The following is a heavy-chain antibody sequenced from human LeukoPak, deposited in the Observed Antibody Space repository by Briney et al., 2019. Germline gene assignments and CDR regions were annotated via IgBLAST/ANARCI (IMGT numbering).Heavy chain of an antibody. D-gene: IGHD3-22*01. CDR3: ARARHNMIVVDLGY. Sequence: PGGSLRLSCAASGFTFSSYAMHWVRQAPGKGLEWVAVISYDGSNKYYADSVKGRFTISRDNAKNSLYLQMNSLRAEDTAVYYCARARHNMIVVDLGYWGQGTLVTVSS. J-gene: IGHJ4*02. CDR2: ISYDGSNK. V-gene: IGHV3-30-3*01. CDR1: GFTFSSYA.